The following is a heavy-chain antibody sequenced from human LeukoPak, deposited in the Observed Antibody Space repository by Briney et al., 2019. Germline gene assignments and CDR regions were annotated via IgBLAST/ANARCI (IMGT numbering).Heavy chain of an antibody. D-gene: IGHD1-26*01. V-gene: IGHV4-59*08. J-gene: IGHJ5*02. Sequence: SETLSLTCTVSGGSISSYYWSWIRQPPGKGLEWIGHIYYSWSTNYNPSLKSRVTISVDTSKNQFSLKLSSVTAADTAVYYCARQAVGSHTVGAKRYNWFDPWGQGTLVTVSS. CDR1: GGSISSYY. CDR2: IYYSWST. CDR3: ARQAVGSHTVGAKRYNWFDP.